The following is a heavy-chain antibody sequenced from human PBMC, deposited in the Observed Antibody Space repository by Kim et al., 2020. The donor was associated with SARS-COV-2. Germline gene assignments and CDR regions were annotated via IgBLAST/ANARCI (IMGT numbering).Heavy chain of an antibody. CDR3: ARDDGNGYNSIDF. J-gene: IGHJ4*02. Sequence: GGSLRLSCAASGFNFNSYSMHWVRQAPGKGLESVAVVSKDGGEKYYSGSVKGRFTISRDNSKNTLFLQMNSRRLEKTAVYYCARDDGNGYNSIDFWGQGTLVTVAS. V-gene: IGHV3-30*04. D-gene: IGHD5-12*01. CDR2: VSKDGGEK. CDR1: GFNFNSYS.